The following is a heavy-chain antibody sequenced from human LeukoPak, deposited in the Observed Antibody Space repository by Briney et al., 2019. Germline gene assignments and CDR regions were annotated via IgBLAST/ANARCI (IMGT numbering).Heavy chain of an antibody. D-gene: IGHD6-13*01. J-gene: IGHJ6*02. CDR2: IYPGDSDT. CDR3: ARHSDPGYSSSWYVLGWWYYFYGMDV. Sequence: GEAPKISCKGSGYSFTSYWIGWGRQMPGKGLEGMGIIYPGDSDTRYCPSFQGQVTISADKSISTAYLQWSSLKASDTAMYYCARHSDPGYSSSWYVLGWWYYFYGMDVWGQGTTVTVSS. CDR1: GYSFTSYW. V-gene: IGHV5-51*01.